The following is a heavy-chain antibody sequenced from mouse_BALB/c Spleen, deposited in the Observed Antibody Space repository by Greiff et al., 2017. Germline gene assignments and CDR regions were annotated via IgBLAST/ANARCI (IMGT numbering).Heavy chain of an antibody. CDR1: GYTFTNYW. Sequence: VQLVESGAELVRPGTSVKISCKASGYTFTNYWLGWVKQRPGHGLEWIGDIYPGGGYTNYNEKFKGKATLTADTSSSTAYMQLSSLTSEDSAVYFCAREPGSSYGGWYFDVWGAGTTVTVSS. CDR3: AREPGSSYGGWYFDV. J-gene: IGHJ1*01. V-gene: IGHV1-63*02. CDR2: IYPGGGYT. D-gene: IGHD1-1*01.